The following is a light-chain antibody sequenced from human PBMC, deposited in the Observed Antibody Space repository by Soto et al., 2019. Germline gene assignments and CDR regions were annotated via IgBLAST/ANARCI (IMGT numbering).Light chain of an antibody. J-gene: IGLJ1*01. CDR3: TSFTSRHTYV. Sequence: QSALTQPASVSGSPGQSITISCTGTSSDVGGYNYVSWYQQHPDKAPRLMIYDVSNRPSGVSDRFSGSKSGDTASLTISGLQAEDEADYYCTSFTSRHTYVFGTGTKVTV. V-gene: IGLV2-14*03. CDR2: DVS. CDR1: SSDVGGYNY.